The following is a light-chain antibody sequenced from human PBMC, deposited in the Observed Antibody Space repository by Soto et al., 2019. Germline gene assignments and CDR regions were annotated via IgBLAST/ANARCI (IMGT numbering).Light chain of an antibody. CDR1: QDISSY. Sequence: IQLTQSPSSLSASVGDRVTITCRASQDISSYLAWYQQKPGKAPKLLIYAASTLQSGVPSRFSGSGSGTDFTLTISSLQPEDFAIYYCQQSYSTPFTFGPGTKVDIK. CDR3: QQSYSTPFT. V-gene: IGKV1-9*01. J-gene: IGKJ3*01. CDR2: AAS.